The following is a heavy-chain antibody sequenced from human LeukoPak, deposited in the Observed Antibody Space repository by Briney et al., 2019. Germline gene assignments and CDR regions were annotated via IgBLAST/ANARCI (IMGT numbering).Heavy chain of an antibody. Sequence: GGPLRLSCAASGFTFSSYSMNWVRQAPGKGLEWVSYISSSSSTIYYADSVKGRFTISRDNAKNSLYLQMNSLRAEDTAVYYCARGWVVPAAKLPYYYYYYMDVWGKGTTVTVSS. CDR1: GFTFSSYS. D-gene: IGHD2-2*01. CDR2: ISSSSSTI. J-gene: IGHJ6*03. CDR3: ARGWVVPAAKLPYYYYYYMDV. V-gene: IGHV3-48*01.